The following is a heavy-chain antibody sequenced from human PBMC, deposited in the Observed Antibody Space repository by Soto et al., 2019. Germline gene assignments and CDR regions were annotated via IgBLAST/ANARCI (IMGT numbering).Heavy chain of an antibody. CDR2: IGTAGDP. CDR1: GFILSGYD. J-gene: IGHJ6*02. V-gene: IGHV3-13*05. CDR3: ARAGYDSSGYYFYAMDV. D-gene: IGHD3-22*01. Sequence: VGSLRLSCVASGFILSGYDMHWVRQATGEGLEWVSAIGTAGDPYYSGSVKGRFTISRGNAENSVYLQMNSLRAGDTAVYYCARAGYDSSGYYFYAMDVWGPGTTVTVSS.